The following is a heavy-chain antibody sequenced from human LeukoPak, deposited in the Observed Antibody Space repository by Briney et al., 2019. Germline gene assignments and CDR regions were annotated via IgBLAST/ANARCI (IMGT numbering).Heavy chain of an antibody. CDR2: IYYSGST. CDR3: ARRDAYSSGILTFDY. J-gene: IGHJ4*02. V-gene: IGHV4-39*01. D-gene: IGHD6-19*01. CDR1: SRSMSSSSYY. Sequence: SETLSLTCTLSSRSMSSSSYYWGWLRQPPGKGLEWFGSIYYSGSTYYNPSLKSRGTISVDTSKNQFSLKLSYVTAADTTVDYCARRDAYSSGILTFDYWGRGTLVTASS.